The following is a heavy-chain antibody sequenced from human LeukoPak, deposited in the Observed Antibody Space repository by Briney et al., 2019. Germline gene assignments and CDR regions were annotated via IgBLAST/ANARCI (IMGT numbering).Heavy chain of an antibody. V-gene: IGHV3-43*02. CDR3: AKDMSSSWYSALFDY. Sequence: GGSLRLSCAASGFTFDDYAMHWVRQAPGKGLEWVSLISGDGGSTYYADSVKGRFTISRDNSKNSLYLQMNSLRTEDTALYYCAKDMSSSWYSALFDYWGQGTLVTVSS. CDR2: ISGDGGST. CDR1: GFTFDDYA. J-gene: IGHJ4*02. D-gene: IGHD6-13*01.